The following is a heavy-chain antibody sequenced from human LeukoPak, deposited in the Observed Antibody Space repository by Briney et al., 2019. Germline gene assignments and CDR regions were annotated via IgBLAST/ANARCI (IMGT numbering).Heavy chain of an antibody. J-gene: IGHJ3*02. D-gene: IGHD2-21*02. Sequence: GGSLRLSCGASGFTFSRYSMNWVRQAPGKGLEWVSSISSSGSYIYYAGSVKGRFTISRDNAKNSLYLQMNSLSAEDTAFYYCASRNQYCGGDCFWAFDIWGQGTMVTVSS. CDR3: ASRNQYCGGDCFWAFDI. CDR2: ISSSGSYI. V-gene: IGHV3-21*01. CDR1: GFTFSRYS.